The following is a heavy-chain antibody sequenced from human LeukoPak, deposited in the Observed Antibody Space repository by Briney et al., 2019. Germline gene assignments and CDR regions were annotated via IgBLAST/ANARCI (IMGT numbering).Heavy chain of an antibody. CDR3: ARDPVSAVADSRGQYYYYYYGMDV. Sequence: SETLSLTCAVYGGSFSGYYWSWIRQPPGKGLEWNGEINHSGSTNYNPSLKSRVTISVDASKNQFSLKLSSVTAADTAVYYCARDPVSAVADSRGQYYYYYYGMDVWGQGTTVTVSS. V-gene: IGHV4-34*01. CDR1: GGSFSGYY. J-gene: IGHJ6*02. D-gene: IGHD6-19*01. CDR2: INHSGST.